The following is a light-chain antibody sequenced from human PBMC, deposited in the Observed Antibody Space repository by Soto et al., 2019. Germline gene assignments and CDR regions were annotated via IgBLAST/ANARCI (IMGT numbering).Light chain of an antibody. CDR3: QQRSNWPIT. CDR2: DAS. J-gene: IGKJ5*01. V-gene: IGKV3-11*01. Sequence: EIGLTQSPATLSCSPWERAMLSCRASQSISNYLTWYQQKPGQTPRLLIYDASNRASGIPARFSGSGSGADFTLTISSLEPEDFAVYYCQQRSNWPITFGQGTRLEIK. CDR1: QSISNY.